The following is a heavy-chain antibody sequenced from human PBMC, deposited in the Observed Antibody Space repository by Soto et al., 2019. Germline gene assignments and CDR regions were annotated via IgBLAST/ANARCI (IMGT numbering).Heavy chain of an antibody. CDR2: IVNDGSDR. Sequence: GGSLRLSCVGSGFTSSRYGMHWLRQAPGEGLEWMAVIVNDGSDRDYAASVAGRFTISRDNSKNTLYLQMDNLGVDDTAMYYCARDDDYEANGLDYWGQGTLVTVSS. J-gene: IGHJ4*02. V-gene: IGHV3-33*01. CDR1: GFTSSRYG. D-gene: IGHD4-17*01. CDR3: ARDDDYEANGLDY.